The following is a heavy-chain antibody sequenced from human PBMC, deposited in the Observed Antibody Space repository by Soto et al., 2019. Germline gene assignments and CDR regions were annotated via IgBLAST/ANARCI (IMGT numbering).Heavy chain of an antibody. CDR1: GFTFSSYG. V-gene: IGHV3-33*08. CDR2: IWYDGSNK. Sequence: GGSLRLSCAASGFTFSSYGMHWVRQAPGKGLEWVAVIWYDGSNKYYADSVKGRFTISRDNSKNTLYLQMNSLRAEDTAVYYCARQHDVLPGSLAAAGTSVGWPWYFDLWGRGTLVTVSS. D-gene: IGHD6-13*01. J-gene: IGHJ2*01. CDR3: ARQHDVLPGSLAAAGTSVGWPWYFDL.